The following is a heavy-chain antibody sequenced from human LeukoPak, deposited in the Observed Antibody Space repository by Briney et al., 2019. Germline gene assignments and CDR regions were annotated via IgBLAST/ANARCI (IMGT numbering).Heavy chain of an antibody. Sequence: SETLSLTCTVSGGSISSYYWSWIRQPPGKGLEWIGYIYYSGSTNYNPSLKSRVTISVDTSKNQFSLKLSSVTAADTAVYYCARQEGAKYSSSWYYHYWGQGTLVTVSS. CDR3: ARQEGAKYSSSWYYHY. J-gene: IGHJ4*02. CDR1: GGSISSYY. D-gene: IGHD6-13*01. V-gene: IGHV4-59*08. CDR2: IYYSGST.